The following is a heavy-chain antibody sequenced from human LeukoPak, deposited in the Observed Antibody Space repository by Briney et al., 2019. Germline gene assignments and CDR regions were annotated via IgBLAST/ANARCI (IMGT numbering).Heavy chain of an antibody. CDR3: ARWGGSSGTYYFDY. Sequence: SETLSLTCTVSGGSISSYYWSWIRQPPGKGLEWIGFIYYSGSTNYNPSLKSRVTISVDTSKNQFSLKLSSVTAADTAVYYCARWGGSSGTYYFDYWGQGTLVTVSS. CDR1: GGSISSYY. V-gene: IGHV4-59*01. CDR2: IYYSGST. D-gene: IGHD3-16*01. J-gene: IGHJ4*02.